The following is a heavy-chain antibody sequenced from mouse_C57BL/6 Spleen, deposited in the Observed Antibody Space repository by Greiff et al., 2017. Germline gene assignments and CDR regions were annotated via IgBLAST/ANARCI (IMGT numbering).Heavy chain of an antibody. CDR2: ISSGGSYT. Sequence: VKLVESGGDLVKPGGSLKLSCAASGFTFSSYGMSWVRQTPDKRLEWVATISSGGSYTYYPDSVKGRFTISRDNAKNTLYLQMSSLKSEDTAMYYCARGLLRSSMDYWGQGTSVTVSS. D-gene: IGHD1-1*01. V-gene: IGHV5-6*02. J-gene: IGHJ4*01. CDR1: GFTFSSYG. CDR3: ARGLLRSSMDY.